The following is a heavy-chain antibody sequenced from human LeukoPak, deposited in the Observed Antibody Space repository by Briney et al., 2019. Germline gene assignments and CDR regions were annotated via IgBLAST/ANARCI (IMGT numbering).Heavy chain of an antibody. CDR2: IIPIFGTA. CDR1: GGTFSSYA. J-gene: IGHJ6*03. Sequence: ASVKVSCKASGGTFSSYAISWVRQAPGQGLEWMGGIIPIFGTANYSQKFQRRVTITAHESTSTAYMELSSLRSEDTAVYYCARDRWDIVVVPAWGYYYMDVWGKGTTVTVSS. D-gene: IGHD2-2*01. V-gene: IGHV1-69*01. CDR3: ARDRWDIVVVPAWGYYYMDV.